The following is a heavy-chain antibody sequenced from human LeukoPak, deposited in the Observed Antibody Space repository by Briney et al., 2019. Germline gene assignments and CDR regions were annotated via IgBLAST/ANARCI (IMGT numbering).Heavy chain of an antibody. CDR2: ISGSGGST. J-gene: IGHJ4*02. Sequence: GGSLRLSCAASGFTFSSYATSWVRQAPGKGLEWVSAISGSGGSTYYADSVKGRFTISRDNSKNTLYLQMNSLRAEDTAVYYCAKDRAGWILFDYWGQGTLVTVSS. D-gene: IGHD2-2*03. V-gene: IGHV3-23*01. CDR1: GFTFSSYA. CDR3: AKDRAGWILFDY.